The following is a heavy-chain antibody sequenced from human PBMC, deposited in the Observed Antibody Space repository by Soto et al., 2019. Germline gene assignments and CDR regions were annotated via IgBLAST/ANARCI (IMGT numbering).Heavy chain of an antibody. Sequence: QVQLVQSGAEVKKPGASVKVSCKASGHTSTNYAVHWVRQAPGQRLEWMGRIDAGNGNTKYSQKFQGRVTITTDTSASTAYMELSSLRSEDTAVYCCAREGSTYGSTFDYWGQGTLVTVSS. CDR1: GHTSTNYA. D-gene: IGHD3-10*01. J-gene: IGHJ4*02. CDR2: IDAGNGNT. CDR3: AREGSTYGSTFDY. V-gene: IGHV1-3*01.